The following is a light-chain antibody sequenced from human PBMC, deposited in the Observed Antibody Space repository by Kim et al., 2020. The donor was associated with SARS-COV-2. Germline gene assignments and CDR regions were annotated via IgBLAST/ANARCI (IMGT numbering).Light chain of an antibody. Sequence: SLPPGEIATLSCRASQSVRTYLAWYQQKPGQSPRLLIYDASNRATGIPARFSGSGSGTDFTLTISSLEPEDFAVYYCQQRGNWPTFGQGTRLEIK. J-gene: IGKJ5*01. CDR1: QSVRTY. CDR2: DAS. V-gene: IGKV3-11*01. CDR3: QQRGNWPT.